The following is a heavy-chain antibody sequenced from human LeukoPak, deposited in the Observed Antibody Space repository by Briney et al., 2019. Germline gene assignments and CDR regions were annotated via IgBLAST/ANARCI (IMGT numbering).Heavy chain of an antibody. Sequence: GGSLRLSCEASGFAFNKAWMSWVRQTPDKGLEWVGRIRGKIDGGRADYGAPVKGRFTISRDDSKNMMYLQMSSLKIEDTAVYYCRVTCTGDCFMSGYLGQGTLVTVSS. V-gene: IGHV3-15*01. CDR3: RVTCTGDCFMSGY. CDR2: IRGKIDGGRA. D-gene: IGHD2-21*02. CDR1: GFAFNKAW. J-gene: IGHJ4*02.